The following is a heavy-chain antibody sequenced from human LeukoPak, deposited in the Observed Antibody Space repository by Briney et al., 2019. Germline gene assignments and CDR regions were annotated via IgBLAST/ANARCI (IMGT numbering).Heavy chain of an antibody. V-gene: IGHV1-2*02. CDR3: ARGRRWGDGYNNYFDY. D-gene: IGHD5-24*01. J-gene: IGHJ4*02. Sequence: ASVKVSCKASGYTFTGYYMHWVRQAPGQGLEWMGWINPNSGGTNYAQKFQGRVTMTRDTSISTAYMELSSLRSEDTAVYYCARGRRWGDGYNNYFDYWGQGTLVTASS. CDR1: GYTFTGYY. CDR2: INPNSGGT.